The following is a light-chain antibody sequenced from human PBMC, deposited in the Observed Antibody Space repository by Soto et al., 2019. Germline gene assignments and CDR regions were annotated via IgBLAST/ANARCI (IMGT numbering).Light chain of an antibody. CDR3: QHYGSSPPYT. Sequence: EIVLTQSPGTLSLSPGERATLSCRASQSLRNNYLAWYQQKPGQPPRLLISGASSRATGIPDRFSGSGSGTDFTLTISRVEAEDSAGYYCQHYGSSPPYTFGQGTK. J-gene: IGKJ2*01. CDR1: QSLRNNY. V-gene: IGKV3-20*01. CDR2: GAS.